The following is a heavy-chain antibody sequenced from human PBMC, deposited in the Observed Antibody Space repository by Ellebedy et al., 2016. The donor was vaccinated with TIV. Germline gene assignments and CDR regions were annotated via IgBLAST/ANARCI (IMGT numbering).Heavy chain of an antibody. Sequence: GGSLRLSCAASGFTFSSYAMSWVRQAQGKGLEWVSGISNSGRSTYYADSVKGRFTISRDNSKNTLYLQMNSLRAEDTAVYYCAKTIDRWIQGSSDYWGQGTLVTVSS. CDR3: AKTIDRWIQGSSDY. CDR2: ISNSGRST. J-gene: IGHJ4*02. V-gene: IGHV3-23*01. CDR1: GFTFSSYA. D-gene: IGHD5-18*01.